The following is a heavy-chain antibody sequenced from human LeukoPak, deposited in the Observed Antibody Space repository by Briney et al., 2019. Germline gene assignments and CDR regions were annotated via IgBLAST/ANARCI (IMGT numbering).Heavy chain of an antibody. CDR3: ARLSSFAFDI. Sequence: PGGSLRLSCAASGFTVSSTYMSWVRQAPGKGLEWLSLILHNGDSTYYADSVKGRFTISRDNSKNTLYLQMNSLRAEDTAVYYCARLSSFAFDIWGQGTMVTVSS. D-gene: IGHD3-16*02. V-gene: IGHV3-53*01. CDR1: GFTVSSTY. J-gene: IGHJ3*02. CDR2: ILHNGDST.